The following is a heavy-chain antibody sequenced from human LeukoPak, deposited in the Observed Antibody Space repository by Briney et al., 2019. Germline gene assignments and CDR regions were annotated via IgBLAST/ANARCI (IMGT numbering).Heavy chain of an antibody. CDR2: ISESGDVT. CDR1: GFTFSSYP. Sequence: PGGSLRLSCVVSGFTFSSYPMSWVRQAPGKGLEWVSVISESGDVTHYADSMKGRFTISRDNTKNTLNLQMNGLRDEDTAVYYCARDETIFGVVANYGMDVWGQGTTVTVSS. V-gene: IGHV3-23*01. D-gene: IGHD3-3*01. CDR3: ARDETIFGVVANYGMDV. J-gene: IGHJ6*02.